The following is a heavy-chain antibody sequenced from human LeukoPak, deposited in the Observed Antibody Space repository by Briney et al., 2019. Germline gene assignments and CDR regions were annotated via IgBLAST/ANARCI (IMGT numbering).Heavy chain of an antibody. V-gene: IGHV4-38-2*02. D-gene: IGHD3-10*01. CDR1: GYSISSGFC. CDR2: ISHSGST. J-gene: IGHJ4*02. CDR3: ARDVRFGDSLYTGTPAFDY. Sequence: SETLSLTCTVSGYSISSGFCWGWIRQPPGKGLEWIGSISHSGSTYYNPSLKSRVTISVDTSKNQFSLKLSFVTAADTAVYYCARDVRFGDSLYTGTPAFDYWGQGSLVTVSS.